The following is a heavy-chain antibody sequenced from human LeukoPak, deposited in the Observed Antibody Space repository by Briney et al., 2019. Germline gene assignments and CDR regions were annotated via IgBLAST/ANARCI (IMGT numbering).Heavy chain of an antibody. J-gene: IGHJ4*02. D-gene: IGHD2-2*02. V-gene: IGHV3-9*01. CDR3: AKAGCSSTTCYTNC. CDR2: ISWNSGSI. Sequence: PGGSLRLSCAASGFTFDDYAMHWVRQAPGKGLEWVSGISWNSGSIGYADSVKGRFTISRDNAKNSLYLQMNSLRAEDTALYYCAKAGCSSTTCYTNCWGQGTLVTVSS. CDR1: GFTFDDYA.